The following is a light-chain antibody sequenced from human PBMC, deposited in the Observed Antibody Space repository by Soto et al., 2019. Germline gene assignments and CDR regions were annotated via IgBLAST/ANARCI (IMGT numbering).Light chain of an antibody. CDR3: QQYGSSPPYT. J-gene: IGKJ2*01. V-gene: IGKV3-20*01. CDR2: GSS. CDR1: QSVSNKY. Sequence: EVVLTQSPGTLSLSPGERATLSCRASQSVSNKYLAWYQQKPGQAPRLLIFGSSERATGLPDRFSGSGSGTDFTLTISRLEPEDFAVYYCQQYGSSPPYTFGQGTKLEIK.